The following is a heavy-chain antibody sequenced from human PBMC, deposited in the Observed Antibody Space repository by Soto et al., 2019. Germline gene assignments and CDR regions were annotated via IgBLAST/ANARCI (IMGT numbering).Heavy chain of an antibody. CDR1: GYSFTSYY. V-gene: IGHV1-46*01. Sequence: ASVKVSCKASGYSFTSYYMYWVRQAPGQGLEWVGVINPSVGSTNYAQKFQGRVTMTRDTSTSTVYMELSSLRSEDTAMYYCARDQAGSTHLFDSWGQGTLVTVSS. CDR2: INPSVGST. J-gene: IGHJ5*01. D-gene: IGHD4-17*01. CDR3: ARDQAGSTHLFDS.